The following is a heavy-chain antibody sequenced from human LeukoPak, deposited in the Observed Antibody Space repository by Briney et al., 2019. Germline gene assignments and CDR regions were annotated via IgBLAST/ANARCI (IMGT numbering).Heavy chain of an antibody. J-gene: IGHJ6*03. CDR1: GGSISSGGYY. V-gene: IGHV4-30-2*01. CDR3: ASERGNYYYMDV. D-gene: IGHD6-13*01. CDR2: IYHSGST. Sequence: PSQTLSLTCTVSGGSISSGGYYWSWIRQPPGKGLEWIGYIYHSGSTYYNPSPKSRVTISVDRSKNQFSLKLSSVTAADTAVYYCASERGNYYYMDVWGKGTTVTVSS.